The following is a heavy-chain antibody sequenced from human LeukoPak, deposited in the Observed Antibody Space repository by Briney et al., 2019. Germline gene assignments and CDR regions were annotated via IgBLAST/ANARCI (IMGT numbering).Heavy chain of an antibody. J-gene: IGHJ4*02. CDR1: GGSISSSSYY. CDR2: IYYSGST. CDR3: ARDVVAYYYFDY. Sequence: SETLSLTCTVSGGSISSSSYYWGWIRQPPGKGLEWIGSIYYSGSTNYNPSLKSRVTISVDTSKNQFSLKLCSVTAADTAVYYCARDVVAYYYFDYWGQGTLVTVSS. D-gene: IGHD2-15*01. V-gene: IGHV4-39*07.